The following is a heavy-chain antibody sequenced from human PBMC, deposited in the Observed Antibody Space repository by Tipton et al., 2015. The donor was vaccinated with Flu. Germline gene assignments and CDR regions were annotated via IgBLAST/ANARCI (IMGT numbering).Heavy chain of an antibody. V-gene: IGHV4-59*01. CDR3: AKYGWSGWEVDY. J-gene: IGHJ4*02. Sequence: LRLSCSVSGVSITGYFWTWIRQSPGKGLEFIGHISNTGKSDYNPSLNGRVTISEDTSKNQVSLQMTSVTAADTAVYYCAKYGWSGWEVDYWGQGILVTVSP. CDR2: ISNTGKS. D-gene: IGHD6-19*01. CDR1: GVSITGYF.